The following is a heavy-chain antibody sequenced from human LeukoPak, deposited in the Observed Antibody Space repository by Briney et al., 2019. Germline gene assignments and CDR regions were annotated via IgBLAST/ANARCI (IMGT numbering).Heavy chain of an antibody. J-gene: IGHJ4*02. CDR3: AKVRLYCSGSSSCYYHPFDY. Sequence: GGSLRLSCVASRFQFSSYAMSWVRQAPGKGLEWVSVISGSGGSTYYADSVKGRFTISRDNSKNTLYLQMNSLRAEDTAVYYCAKVRLYCSGSSSCYYHPFDYWGQGTLVTVSS. CDR1: RFQFSSYA. V-gene: IGHV3-23*01. CDR2: ISGSGGST. D-gene: IGHD2-15*01.